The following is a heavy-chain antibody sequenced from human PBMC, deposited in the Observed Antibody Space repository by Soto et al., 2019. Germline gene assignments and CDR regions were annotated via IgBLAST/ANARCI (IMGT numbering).Heavy chain of an antibody. CDR2: ICYDVSNK. Sequence: GGSLRLSCAASGFTFSSYGMHWVRQAPGKGLEWVAVICYDVSNKYYADSVKGLFTISRDNSKNTLYLQMNSLSAEDTAVYYCASEGGFVDSSGYPWRRGYYYYGMDVWGQGTTVTVSS. J-gene: IGHJ6*02. CDR3: ASEGGFVDSSGYPWRRGYYYYGMDV. CDR1: GFTFSSYG. V-gene: IGHV3-33*01. D-gene: IGHD3-22*01.